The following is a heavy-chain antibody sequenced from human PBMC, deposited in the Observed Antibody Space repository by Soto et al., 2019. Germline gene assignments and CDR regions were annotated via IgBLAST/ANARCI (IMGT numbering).Heavy chain of an antibody. CDR1: GGTFSNYA. J-gene: IGHJ6*03. Sequence: QVQLVQSGAEVKKPGSSVKVSCKASGGTFSNYAFSWVRQAPGQGLGWLGGIMPLFGRADYAQKFRGRVTITADESTSTAHTALSSLRSEDTAVYYCASWLKEAGIGVNYYYCMDVWGKGTTVTVSS. CDR2: IMPLFGRA. CDR3: ASWLKEAGIGVNYYYCMDV. V-gene: IGHV1-69*12. D-gene: IGHD6-19*01.